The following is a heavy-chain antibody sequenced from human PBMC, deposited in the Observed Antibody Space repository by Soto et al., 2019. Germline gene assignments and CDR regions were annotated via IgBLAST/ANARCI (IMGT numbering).Heavy chain of an antibody. CDR2: ISAYNGNT. D-gene: IGHD2-15*01. J-gene: IGHJ3*02. Sequence: QVQLVQSGAEVKKPGASVKVSCKASGYTFTSYGISWVRQAPGQGLEWMGWISAYNGNTNYAQKLQGGVTMTTVTSTSTAYMELRSLRSVDTAVYYCARLLLGYCSGGSCYNFPDAFDIWGQGTMVTVSS. CDR3: ARLLLGYCSGGSCYNFPDAFDI. V-gene: IGHV1-18*01. CDR1: GYTFTSYG.